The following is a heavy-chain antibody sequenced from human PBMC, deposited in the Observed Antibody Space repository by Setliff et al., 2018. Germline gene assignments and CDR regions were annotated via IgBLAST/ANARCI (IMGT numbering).Heavy chain of an antibody. CDR2: INDYNFNT. V-gene: IGHV1-18*01. CDR1: GFTFTDYG. J-gene: IGHJ4*02. D-gene: IGHD3-22*01. Sequence: ASVKVSCKSSGFTFTDYGITWVRQVPGQGLEWMGWINDYNFNTQYAQKFQGRVTVTTDTSTTTAYMELRSLRADDTAVYYCARINFYVSSGYYYAPELWGQGTTVTVSS. CDR3: ARINFYVSSGYYYAPEL.